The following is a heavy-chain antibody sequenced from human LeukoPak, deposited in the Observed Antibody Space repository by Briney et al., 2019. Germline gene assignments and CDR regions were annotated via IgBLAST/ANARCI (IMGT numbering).Heavy chain of an antibody. J-gene: IGHJ4*02. CDR3: ATQGRSFLDY. CDR1: GGTFSSYA. V-gene: IGHV1-69*05. CDR2: IVPIFGTA. Sequence: SVKVSCKASGGTFSSYAISWVRQAPGQGLEWMGRIVPIFGTANYAQKFQGRVTITTDESTSTAYMELSSLRSEDTAVYYCATQGRSFLDYWGQGTLVTVSS.